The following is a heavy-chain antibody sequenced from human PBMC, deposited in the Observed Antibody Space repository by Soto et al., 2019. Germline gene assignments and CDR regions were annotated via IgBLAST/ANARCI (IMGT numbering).Heavy chain of an antibody. Sequence: EVQLVESGGDLVQPGGSLRLSCAASGSTFSSYWMHWVRQAPGKGLVWVSRTNYDGSSTRYEDSVTSRFTISRDKRKSERYLELTTLSLEDTPVYYCAGLYGKINYWGQGTLVTVSS. CDR1: GSTFSSYW. CDR3: AGLYGKINY. J-gene: IGHJ4*02. V-gene: IGHV3-74*01. CDR2: TNYDGSST. D-gene: IGHD2-8*01.